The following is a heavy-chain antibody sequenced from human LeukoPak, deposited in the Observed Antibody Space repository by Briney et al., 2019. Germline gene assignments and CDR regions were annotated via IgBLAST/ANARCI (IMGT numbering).Heavy chain of an antibody. CDR2: ISSSSRTR. CDR3: VRESIGFDY. J-gene: IGHJ4*02. D-gene: IGHD2-15*01. Sequence: GGSLRLSCAASGFKFSTYNVNWVRQAPGKGLDWVSYISSSSRTRYYADSVKGRFTISRDNAKDSLYLQMNSLRAEDTAVYYCVRESIGFDYWGQGTLVTVSS. CDR1: GFKFSTYN. V-gene: IGHV3-48*04.